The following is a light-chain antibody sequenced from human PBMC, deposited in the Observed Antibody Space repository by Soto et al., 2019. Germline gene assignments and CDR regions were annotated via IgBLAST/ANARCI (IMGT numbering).Light chain of an antibody. V-gene: IGKV1-33*01. Sequence: DIQMTQSPSSLXXXVGDRVTITCQASQDIINYLNWYQQKPGKAPKLLIYDASNLETGVPSRFSGIGSGTDFTFTISSLQPEDIATYYCQQYDTLPGTFVQGTKLKIK. CDR1: QDIINY. CDR3: QQYDTLPGT. CDR2: DAS. J-gene: IGKJ2*01.